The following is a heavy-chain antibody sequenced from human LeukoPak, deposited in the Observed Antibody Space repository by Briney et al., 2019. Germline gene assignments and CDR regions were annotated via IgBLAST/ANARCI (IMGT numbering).Heavy chain of an antibody. V-gene: IGHV3-23*01. D-gene: IGHD3-16*01. CDR1: GFTFSSYA. Sequence: PGGSLRLSCAASGFTFSSYAMSWVRQAPGKGLEWVSVVSDGGGTTYYADSVKGRFTISRDNSKNTLYLQMNSLRVEDTAVYYCVSSFDYLSPLDYWGQRTLVTVSS. CDR3: VSSFDYLSPLDY. J-gene: IGHJ4*02. CDR2: VSDGGGTT.